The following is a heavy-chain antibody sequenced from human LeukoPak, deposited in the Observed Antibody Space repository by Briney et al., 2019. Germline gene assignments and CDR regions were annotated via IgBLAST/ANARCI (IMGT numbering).Heavy chain of an antibody. CDR3: APPAMIVVVIDY. Sequence: SGGSLRLSCAASGFTFSSYAMTWVRQAPGKGLEWVSAISGSGGSTYYADSVKGRFTISRDNSKNTLYLQVNSLRAEDTAVYYCAPPAMIVVVIDYWGQGTLVTVSS. D-gene: IGHD3-22*01. CDR2: ISGSGGST. CDR1: GFTFSSYA. V-gene: IGHV3-23*01. J-gene: IGHJ4*02.